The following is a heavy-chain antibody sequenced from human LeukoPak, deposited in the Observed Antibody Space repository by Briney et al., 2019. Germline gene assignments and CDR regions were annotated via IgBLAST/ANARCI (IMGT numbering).Heavy chain of an antibody. V-gene: IGHV4-39*01. CDR3: ASATSSGSSWLIY. J-gene: IGHJ4*02. CDR2: IYYSGST. Sequence: KSSETLSLTCTVSGGSISSSSYYWGWIRQPPGKGLEWIGSIYYSGSTYYNPSLKSRVTISIDTSKNQFSLELSSVTAADTAVYYCASATSSGSSWLIYWGQGTLVTVSS. CDR1: GGSISSSSYY. D-gene: IGHD6-13*01.